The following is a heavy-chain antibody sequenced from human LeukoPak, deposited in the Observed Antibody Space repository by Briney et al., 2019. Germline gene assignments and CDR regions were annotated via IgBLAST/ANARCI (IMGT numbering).Heavy chain of an antibody. Sequence: VASVKVSCKASGHTFTSYGITWVRQAPGQGLEWMGWISPYNDNTNYAQKLQGRVTMTTDISTSTAYMELRSLRSDDTAVYYCARGGNSGWRTPNDDYWGQGTLVTVSS. J-gene: IGHJ4*02. V-gene: IGHV1-18*01. CDR1: GHTFTSYG. CDR2: ISPYNDNT. CDR3: ARGGNSGWRTPNDDY. D-gene: IGHD6-19*01.